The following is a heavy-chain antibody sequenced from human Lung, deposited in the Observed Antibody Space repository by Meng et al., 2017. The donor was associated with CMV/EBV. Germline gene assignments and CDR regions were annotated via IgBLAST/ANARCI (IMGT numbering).Heavy chain of an antibody. J-gene: IGHJ5*02. CDR3: ARDKGDFTIWFDP. V-gene: IGHV3-7*01. Sequence: GESLKISCAASGFSLSAYWMGWLRQTPGKGLDWVAYISQDGSEIYYVDSVKGRFTISRDNAKNSLFLQMHNLRAEDTAVHHCARDKGDFTIWFDPWGQGTLVTVSS. CDR2: ISQDGSEI. D-gene: IGHD2-21*02. CDR1: GFSLSAYW.